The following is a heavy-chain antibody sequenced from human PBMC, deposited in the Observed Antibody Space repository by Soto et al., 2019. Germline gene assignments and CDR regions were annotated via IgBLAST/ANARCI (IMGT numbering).Heavy chain of an antibody. CDR2: IYYSGST. CDR1: GGSISSYY. V-gene: IGHV4-59*01. D-gene: IGHD2-8*01. Sequence: SETLSLTCTVSGGSISSYYWSWIRQPPGKGLEWIGYIYYSGSTNYNPSLKSRVTISVDTSKNQFSLKLSSVTAADTAVYYCARGALYCTNGVCYTRYFDYWGQGTLVTVSS. J-gene: IGHJ4*02. CDR3: ARGALYCTNGVCYTRYFDY.